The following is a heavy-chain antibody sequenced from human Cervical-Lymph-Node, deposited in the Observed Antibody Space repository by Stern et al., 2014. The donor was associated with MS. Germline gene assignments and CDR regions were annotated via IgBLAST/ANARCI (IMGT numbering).Heavy chain of an antibody. CDR3: AKDRGSGWSLDY. V-gene: IGHV3-30*18. D-gene: IGHD6-19*01. CDR1: GFTFSTYG. J-gene: IGHJ4*02. Sequence: VQLVASGGGVVQPGRSLRLSCAGSGFTFSTYGMHWVRLAPGKGLEWVALISHDGSKKYYVDSVKGRFTISRDNSKNTMYVHMNSLRDEDTAVYYCAKDRGSGWSLDYWGQGTLVIVSS. CDR2: ISHDGSKK.